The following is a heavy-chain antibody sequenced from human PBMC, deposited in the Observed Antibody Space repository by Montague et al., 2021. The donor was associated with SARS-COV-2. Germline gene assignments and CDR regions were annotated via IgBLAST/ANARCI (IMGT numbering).Heavy chain of an antibody. D-gene: IGHD1/OR15-1a*01. CDR3: ARWVPETVTVISLCAKSANDY. V-gene: IGHV4-34*01. CDR2: INDRGSTNY. J-gene: IGHJ4*02. CDR1: GGSFSGFF. Sequence: SETLSLTCAVYGGSFSGFFWSWIRQPPGKGLEWIAEINDRGSTNYNYNPSLGSRVTISADTSKNQFSLKLRSVTAADTAVYYCARWVPETVTVISLCAKSANDYWGQGTLVTVSS.